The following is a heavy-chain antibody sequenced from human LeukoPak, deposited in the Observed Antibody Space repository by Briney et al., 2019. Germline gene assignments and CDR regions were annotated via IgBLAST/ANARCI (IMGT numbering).Heavy chain of an antibody. CDR1: GGSISSYY. V-gene: IGHV4-59*01. CDR3: AREGKEYDPTPDALDI. Sequence: PSETLSLTCTVSGGSISSYYWSWIRQPPGKGLEWIGYIYYSGSTNYNPSLKSRVTISVDTSKNQFSLKLSSVTAADTAVYYCAREGKEYDPTPDALDIWGQGTMVTVSS. J-gene: IGHJ3*02. D-gene: IGHD2-15*01. CDR2: IYYSGST.